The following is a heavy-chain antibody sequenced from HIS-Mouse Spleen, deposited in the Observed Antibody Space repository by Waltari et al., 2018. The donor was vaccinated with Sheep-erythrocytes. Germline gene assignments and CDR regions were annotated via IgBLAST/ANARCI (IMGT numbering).Heavy chain of an antibody. Sequence: QVQLQQWGAGLLKPSETLSLTCAVYGGSFSGYYWSWIRQPPGTGLEWIGEINHSGSTNYNPSLKSRVTISVDTSKNQFSLKLSSVTAADTAVYYCALSVDLAGAFDIWGQGTMVTVSS. CDR3: ALSVDLAGAFDI. CDR1: GGSFSGYY. V-gene: IGHV4-34*01. D-gene: IGHD6-19*01. CDR2: INHSGST. J-gene: IGHJ3*02.